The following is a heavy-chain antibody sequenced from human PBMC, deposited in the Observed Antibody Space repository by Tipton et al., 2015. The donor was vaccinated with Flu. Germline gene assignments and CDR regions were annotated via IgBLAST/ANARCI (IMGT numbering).Heavy chain of an antibody. CDR1: GGSFSGYY. D-gene: IGHD6-13*01. V-gene: IGHV4-59*01. CDR3: ARESDTSRSGYYYYAMDV. Sequence: GLVKPSETLSLTCAVYGGSFSGYYWSWIRQPPGKGLEWIGYINYSGSTNYNPSLKSRVTISVDTFKKQFSLKLRSVTAVDTAVYYCARESDTSRSGYYYYAMDVWGQGP. J-gene: IGHJ6*02. CDR2: INYSGST.